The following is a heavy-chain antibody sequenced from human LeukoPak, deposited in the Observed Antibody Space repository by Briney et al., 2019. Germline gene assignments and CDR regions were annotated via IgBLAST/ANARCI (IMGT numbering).Heavy chain of an antibody. J-gene: IGHJ4*02. V-gene: IGHV3-23*01. CDR3: AKDSYYDSSGYPDY. D-gene: IGHD3-22*01. CDR2: ISGSGGST. CDR1: GFTFSSYA. Sequence: GGSLRLSCAASGFTFSSYAMSWVRQAPGKELEWVSAISGSGGSTYYADSVKGRFTISRDNSKNTLYLQMNSLRDEDTAVYYCAKDSYYDSSGYPDYWGQGTLVTVSS.